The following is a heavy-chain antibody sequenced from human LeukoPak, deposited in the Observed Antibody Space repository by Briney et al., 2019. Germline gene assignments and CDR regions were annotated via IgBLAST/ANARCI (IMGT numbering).Heavy chain of an antibody. D-gene: IGHD6-13*01. J-gene: IGHJ4*02. CDR1: GGSISGFY. CDR3: ARGPGYSSSWYGDFDY. V-gene: IGHV4-34*01. Sequence: SETLSLTCTVSGGSISGFYWSWIRQPPGKGLEWIGEINHSGSTNYNPSLKSRVTISVDTSKNQFSLKLSSVTAADTAVYYCARGPGYSSSWYGDFDYWGQGTLVTVSS. CDR2: INHSGST.